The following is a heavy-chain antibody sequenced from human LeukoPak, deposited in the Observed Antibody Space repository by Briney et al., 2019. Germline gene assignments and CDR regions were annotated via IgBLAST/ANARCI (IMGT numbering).Heavy chain of an antibody. Sequence: ASVKVSCKASGYTFTGYYMHWVRQAPGQGLEWMGWINPNSGGTNYAQKLQGRVTMTRDTSISTAYMELSRLRSDDTAVYYCARGGDIVVVPAALSWFDPWGQGTLVTVSS. CDR3: ARGGDIVVVPAALSWFDP. D-gene: IGHD2-2*01. CDR1: GYTFTGYY. J-gene: IGHJ5*02. CDR2: INPNSGGT. V-gene: IGHV1-2*02.